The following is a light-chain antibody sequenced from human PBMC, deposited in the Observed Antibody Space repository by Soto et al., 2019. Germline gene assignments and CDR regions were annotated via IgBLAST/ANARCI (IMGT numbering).Light chain of an antibody. V-gene: IGKV3-20*01. CDR1: QSVSSSY. CDR3: QQYGRSLLT. J-gene: IGKJ4*01. Sequence: EIVLTQSPGTLSLSPGERATLSCRASQSVSSSYLAWYQQKPGQAPRLLIYDASSRATGIPDRFSGSGSGTDFTLTISRLEPEDFAVYYCQQYGRSLLTFGGGTNVEIK. CDR2: DAS.